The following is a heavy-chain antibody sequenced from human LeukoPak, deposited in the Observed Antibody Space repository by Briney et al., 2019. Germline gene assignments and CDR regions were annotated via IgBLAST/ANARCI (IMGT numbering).Heavy chain of an antibody. CDR3: TRAARSGYSYGWSFDF. Sequence: SGGSLRLSCATSGFTFSNYDMHWVRQVTGKGLEWVSGIGTAGDTYYPGSVKGRFTISRDNAKNFLYLQMNSLRAGDTAVYYCTRAARSGYSYGWSFDFWGQGTLVTVSS. CDR1: GFTFSNYD. CDR2: IGTAGDT. J-gene: IGHJ4*02. V-gene: IGHV3-13*01. D-gene: IGHD3-10*01.